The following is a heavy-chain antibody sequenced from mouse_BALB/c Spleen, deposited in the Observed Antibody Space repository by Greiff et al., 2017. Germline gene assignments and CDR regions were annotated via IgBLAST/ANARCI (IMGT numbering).Heavy chain of an antibody. Sequence: EVQLQQSGPGLVKPSQSLSLTCSVTGYSITSGYYWNWIRQFPGNKLEWMGYISYDGSNNYNPSLKNRISITRDTSKNQFFLKLNSVTTEDTATYYCARRWELTGTLYYYAMDYWGQGTSVTVSS. CDR3: ARRWELTGTLYYYAMDY. CDR1: GYSITSGYY. CDR2: ISYDGSN. V-gene: IGHV3-6*02. J-gene: IGHJ4*01. D-gene: IGHD4-1*01.